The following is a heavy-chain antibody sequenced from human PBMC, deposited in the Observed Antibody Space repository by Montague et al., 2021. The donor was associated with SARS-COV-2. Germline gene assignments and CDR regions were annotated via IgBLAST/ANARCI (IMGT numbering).Heavy chain of an antibody. CDR3: ARIFCGGDCDGSGVFDI. Sequence: TLSLTCTVSGYSIDSGGYFWSWIRQHPGKGLDWIGFIYYSGSADYNPSLESRVSISVDRSKNQFSLQLSSVTAADTAVYYCARIFCGGDCDGSGVFDIWGQGKMVTVSS. J-gene: IGHJ3*02. CDR1: GYSIDSGGYF. D-gene: IGHD2-21*02. V-gene: IGHV4-31*03. CDR2: IYYSGSA.